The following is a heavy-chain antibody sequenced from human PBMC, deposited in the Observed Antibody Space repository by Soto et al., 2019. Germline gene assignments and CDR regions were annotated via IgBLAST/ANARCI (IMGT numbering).Heavy chain of an antibody. Sequence: PSETLSLTCTVFGGSISSYYWSWIRQPPGKGLEWIGYIYYSGSTNYNPSLKGRVTISVDTSKNQFSLKLSSVTAADTAVYYCARDPGGEGPYFDYWGQGTLVTVSS. CDR3: ARDPGGEGPYFDY. CDR1: GGSISSYY. D-gene: IGHD3-16*01. CDR2: IYYSGST. J-gene: IGHJ4*02. V-gene: IGHV4-59*01.